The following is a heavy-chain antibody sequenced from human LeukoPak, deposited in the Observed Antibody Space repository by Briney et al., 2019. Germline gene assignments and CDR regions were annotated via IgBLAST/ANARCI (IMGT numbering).Heavy chain of an antibody. Sequence: ASVKVSCKASGGTFSSYAINWVRQATGQGLEWMGWMNPNSGNTGYAQKFQGRVTMTRNTSISTAYMELSSLRSEGTAVYYCARGWLYCSSTSCSGLGFDPWGQGTLVTVSS. D-gene: IGHD2-2*01. J-gene: IGHJ5*02. CDR2: MNPNSGNT. CDR1: GGTFSSYA. V-gene: IGHV1-8*02. CDR3: ARGWLYCSSTSCSGLGFDP.